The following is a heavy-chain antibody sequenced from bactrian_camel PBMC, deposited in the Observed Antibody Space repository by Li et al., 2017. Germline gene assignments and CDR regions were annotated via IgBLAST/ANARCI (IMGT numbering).Heavy chain of an antibody. V-gene: IGHV3S1*01. D-gene: IGHD5*01. CDR1: LYIYSSYC. Sequence: HVQLVESGGGSVQPGGSLRLSCEISLYIYSSYCMGWFRQAPGKERAAVAAHYTGTATTYVADSVKGRFTISQDNAKKTLYLQMNSLRPEDTAMYYCAVSARPAKYCTGATLDWADYDHWGQGTQVTVS. CDR2: HYTGTATT. J-gene: IGHJ4*01. CDR3: AVSARPAKYCTGATLDWADYDH.